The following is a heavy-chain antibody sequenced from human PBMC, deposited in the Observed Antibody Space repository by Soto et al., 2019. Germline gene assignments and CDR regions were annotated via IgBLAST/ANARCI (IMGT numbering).Heavy chain of an antibody. CDR2: IIPIFGTT. V-gene: IGHV1-69*12. Sequence: QVQLVQSGAEVKKPGSSVRVACKASGGTFSSYAISWVRQAPGEGLEWMGGIIPIFGTTNYARNFQDRVTITADESTSTAYMELSSLRSEDTAVYYCARDHALDIWGQGTMVTVSS. J-gene: IGHJ3*02. CDR1: GGTFSSYA. CDR3: ARDHALDI.